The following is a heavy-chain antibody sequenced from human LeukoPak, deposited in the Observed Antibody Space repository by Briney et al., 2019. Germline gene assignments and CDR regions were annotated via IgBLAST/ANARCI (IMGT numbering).Heavy chain of an antibody. CDR2: IYSGGST. CDR1: GFTFNNYA. D-gene: IGHD6-19*01. CDR3: ARDPRQSAHYYYGMDV. J-gene: IGHJ6*02. Sequence: QTGGSLRLSCAASGFTFNNYAMGWVRQAPGKGLEWVSVIYSGGSTYYADSVKGRFTISRDNSKNTLYLQMNSLRGEDTAVYYCARDPRQSAHYYYGMDVWGQGTTVTVSS. V-gene: IGHV3-66*01.